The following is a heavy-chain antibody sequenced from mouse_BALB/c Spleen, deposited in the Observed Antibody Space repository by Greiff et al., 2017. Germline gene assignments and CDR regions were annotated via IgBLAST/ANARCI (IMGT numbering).Heavy chain of an antibody. V-gene: IGHV1-9*01. CDR3: ARWISYGSSHYFDY. CDR1: GYTFSSYW. Sequence: VQLQQSGAELVKPGASVKISCKASGYTFSSYWIEWVKQRPGHGLEWIGEILPGSGSTNYNEKFKGKATFTADTSSNTAYMQLSSLTSEDSAVYYCARWISYGSSHYFDYWGQGTTLTVSS. CDR2: ILPGSGST. D-gene: IGHD1-1*01. J-gene: IGHJ2*01.